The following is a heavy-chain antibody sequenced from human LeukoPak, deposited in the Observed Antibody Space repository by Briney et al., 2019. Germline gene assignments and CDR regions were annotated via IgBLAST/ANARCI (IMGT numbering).Heavy chain of an antibody. V-gene: IGHV4-34*01. J-gene: IGHJ6*03. Sequence: SETLSLTCAVYGGSFSGYYWSWIRQPPGKGLEWSGEINHSGSTNYNPSLKSRVTISVDTSTNQFSLKLSSVTAADTAVYYCARGSAAARRYYYYYMDVWGKGTAVTVSS. CDR1: GGSFSGYY. CDR3: ARGSAAARRYYYYYMDV. CDR2: INHSGST. D-gene: IGHD6-13*01.